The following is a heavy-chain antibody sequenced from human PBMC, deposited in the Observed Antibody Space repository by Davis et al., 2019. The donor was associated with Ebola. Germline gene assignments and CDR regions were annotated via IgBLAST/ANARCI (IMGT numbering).Heavy chain of an antibody. Sequence: SLKISCAVSGFNFSHYAMSWVRQAPGKGLEWVAFIRSEATSQDYGKSVQGRFFISRDDSKNTLYLQMNSLRVDDTAVYFCARDGPNYDVDYWGQGTLVTVSA. CDR2: IRSEATSQ. J-gene: IGHJ4*02. D-gene: IGHD3-22*01. CDR1: GFNFSHYA. CDR3: ARDGPNYDVDY. V-gene: IGHV3-33*08.